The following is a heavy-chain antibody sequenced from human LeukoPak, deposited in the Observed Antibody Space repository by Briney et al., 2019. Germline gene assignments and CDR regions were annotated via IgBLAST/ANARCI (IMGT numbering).Heavy chain of an antibody. Sequence: GGSLRLSCADSRFTFSAYAMGRVRQAAGKGLEWVSPLSGSGGSTYYADSVKGRFTISRDNAKNSLYLQINSLRANDTAVYYCAELGITMIGGVWGKGTTVTISS. V-gene: IGHV3-23*01. J-gene: IGHJ6*04. CDR3: AELGITMIGGV. CDR2: LSGSGGST. D-gene: IGHD3-10*02. CDR1: RFTFSAYA.